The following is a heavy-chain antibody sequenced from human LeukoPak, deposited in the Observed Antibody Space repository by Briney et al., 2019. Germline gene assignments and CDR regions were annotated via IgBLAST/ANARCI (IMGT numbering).Heavy chain of an antibody. D-gene: IGHD2-2*01. CDR3: ARGLGVPAAAFDY. Sequence: ASVKVSCKASGYTFTSYYMHWVRQAPGQGLEWMGRIIPILGIANYAQKFQGRVTITADKSTSTAYMELSSLRSEDTAVYYCARGLGVPAAAFDYWGQGTLVTVSS. CDR1: GYTFTSYY. V-gene: IGHV1-69*04. CDR2: IIPILGIA. J-gene: IGHJ4*02.